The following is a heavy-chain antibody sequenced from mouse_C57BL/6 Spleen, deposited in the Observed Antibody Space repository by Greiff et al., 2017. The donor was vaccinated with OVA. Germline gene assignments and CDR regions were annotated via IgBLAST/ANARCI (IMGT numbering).Heavy chain of an antibody. CDR2: INPSSGYT. J-gene: IGHJ2*01. V-gene: IGHV1-7*01. Sequence: QVQLQQSGAELAKPRASVKLSCKASGYTFTSYWMHWVKQRPGQGLEWIGYINPSSGYTKYNQKFKDKATLTADKSSSTAYMQLSSLTYEDSAVYYCARSTMVTGDYFDYWGQGTTLTVSS. CDR1: GYTFTSYW. D-gene: IGHD2-2*01. CDR3: ARSTMVTGDYFDY.